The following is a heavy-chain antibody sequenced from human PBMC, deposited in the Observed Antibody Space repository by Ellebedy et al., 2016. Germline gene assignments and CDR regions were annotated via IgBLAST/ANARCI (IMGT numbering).Heavy chain of an antibody. CDR2: VRSRTYI. Sequence: GESLKISXAASGFTFSDYSMNWVRQAPGKGLEWVSSVRSRTYIYYADSVKGRFTISRDNSKNTLYLQMNSLRAEDTAVYYCAKVPLIIVGATFYFDYWGQGTLVTVSS. CDR1: GFTFSDYS. J-gene: IGHJ4*02. V-gene: IGHV3-21*04. CDR3: AKVPLIIVGATFYFDY. D-gene: IGHD1-26*01.